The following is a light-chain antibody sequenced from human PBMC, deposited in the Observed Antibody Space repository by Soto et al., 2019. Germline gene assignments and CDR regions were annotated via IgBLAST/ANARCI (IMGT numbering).Light chain of an antibody. J-gene: IGKJ1*01. CDR1: QSVGTN. Sequence: EIVMTQSPATLTVSPGXSATLFCRASQSVGTNLAWYQQKPGQAPRLLIYGTSTRTTGIPARFSGSGSGTDFTLTISSLQSEDFAVYYCQQYNNWPSWAFGQGTKVDIK. CDR2: GTS. CDR3: QQYNNWPSWA. V-gene: IGKV3-15*01.